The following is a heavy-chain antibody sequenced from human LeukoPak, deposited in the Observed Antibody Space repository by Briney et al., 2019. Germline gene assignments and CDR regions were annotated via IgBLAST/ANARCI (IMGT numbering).Heavy chain of an antibody. D-gene: IGHD7-27*01. V-gene: IGHV3-74*01. CDR1: GFTFSSYW. Sequence: PGGSLRLSCAASGFTFSSYWMHWFRQAPGKGLVWVSRINSDGSSTNYADSVKGRFTISRDNAKNTLYLQVKSLRAEDTAVYYCARGPSGWGSLDSWGQGTLVTVSS. J-gene: IGHJ4*02. CDR3: ARGPSGWGSLDS. CDR2: INSDGSST.